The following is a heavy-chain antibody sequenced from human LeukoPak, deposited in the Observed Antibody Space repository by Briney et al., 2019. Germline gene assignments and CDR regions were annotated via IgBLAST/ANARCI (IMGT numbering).Heavy chain of an antibody. CDR1: GFTFSSYA. CDR3: ARPRAGGITSVWGAFDI. J-gene: IGHJ3*02. V-gene: IGHV3-64*01. Sequence: GGSLRLSCAASGFTFSSYAMHWVRQAPGKGVEYVSAISSNGGSTYYANSVKGRFTISRDNSKNTLYLQMGSLRAEDMAVYYCARPRAGGITSVWGAFDIWGQGTMVTVSS. D-gene: IGHD3-16*01. CDR2: ISSNGGST.